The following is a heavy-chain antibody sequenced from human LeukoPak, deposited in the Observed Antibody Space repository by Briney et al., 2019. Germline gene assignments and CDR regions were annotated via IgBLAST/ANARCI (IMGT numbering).Heavy chain of an antibody. V-gene: IGHV4-4*02. CDR2: IYHSGST. J-gene: IGHJ5*02. Sequence: PSGTLSLTCAVSGDSISSSNWWSWVRQPPGKGLEWIGEIYHSGSTNYNPSLKSRVTISVDKSKNQFSLKLSSVTAADTAVYYCARLYCSSTSCYWNWFDPWGQGTLVTVSS. D-gene: IGHD2-2*01. CDR1: GDSISSSNW. CDR3: ARLYCSSTSCYWNWFDP.